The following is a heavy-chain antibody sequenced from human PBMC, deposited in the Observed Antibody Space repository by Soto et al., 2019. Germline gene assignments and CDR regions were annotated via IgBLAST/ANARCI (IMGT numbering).Heavy chain of an antibody. D-gene: IGHD3-10*01. V-gene: IGHV3-15*07. CDR1: GFSFGEAW. J-gene: IGHJ3*01. CDR2: IKSKAGGGAI. Sequence: EVQMVESGGGLVKPGGSLRLSCAVSGFSFGEAWMNWVRQAPGKGLEWVGRIKSKAGGGAIDYAAPVKGRFTISRDDSKDTLYLQINSLKTEDTAVYYCTTDGNFGGVVVAFHLWGQGTMLTVSS. CDR3: TTDGNFGGVVVAFHL.